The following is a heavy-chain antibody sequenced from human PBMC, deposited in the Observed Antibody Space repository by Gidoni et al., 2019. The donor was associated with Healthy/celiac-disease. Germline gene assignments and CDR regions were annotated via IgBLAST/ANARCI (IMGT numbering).Heavy chain of an antibody. D-gene: IGHD5-18*01. V-gene: IGHV4-30-4*01. Sequence: QVQLQESGPGLVMPSQTLSLTCTVSGGSISSGDYYWSWIRQPPGKGLEWIGYIYYSGSTDYNPSLKSRVTISVDTSKNQFSLKLSSVTAADTAVYYCARSDTAMVYVDYWGQGTLVTVSS. CDR3: ARSDTAMVYVDY. CDR2: IYYSGST. CDR1: GGSISSGDYY. J-gene: IGHJ4*02.